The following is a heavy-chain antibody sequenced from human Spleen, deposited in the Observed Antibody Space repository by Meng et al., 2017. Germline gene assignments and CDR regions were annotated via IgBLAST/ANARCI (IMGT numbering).Heavy chain of an antibody. CDR3: ARSITSYTWNYYYAMDV. V-gene: IGHV3-48*03. J-gene: IGHJ6*02. CDR2: MSSSGNTI. Sequence: GESLKISCAASGFTFSSYEMNWVRQAPGKGLEWVSYMSSSGNTIYYADSVKGRFTISRDNAKNSLYLQMNSLRAEDTAVYYCARSITSYTWNYYYAMDVWGQGTTVTVSS. D-gene: IGHD3-16*01. CDR1: GFTFSSYE.